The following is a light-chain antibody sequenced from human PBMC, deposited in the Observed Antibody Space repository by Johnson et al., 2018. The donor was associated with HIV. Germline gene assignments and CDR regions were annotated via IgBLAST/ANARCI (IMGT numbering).Light chain of an antibody. CDR1: SSNIGNNY. Sequence: QSVLTQPPSVSAAPGQKVTISCSGSSSNIGNNYVSWYQQFPGTAPKLLIYENNKRPSGIPDRFSGSKSGTSATLGITGLQTGDEADYYCGTWDSSLSADYGFGTGTKVTVL. CDR2: ENN. J-gene: IGLJ1*01. CDR3: GTWDSSLSADYG. V-gene: IGLV1-51*02.